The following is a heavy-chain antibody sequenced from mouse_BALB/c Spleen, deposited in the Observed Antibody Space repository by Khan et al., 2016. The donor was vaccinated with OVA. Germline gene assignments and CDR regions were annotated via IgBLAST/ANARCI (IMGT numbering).Heavy chain of an antibody. CDR3: ARGGFASPFAY. Sequence: VRLQQSGPELVKPGASVKIPCKASGYAFSDYNMDWVKQSHGKSLEWIGDITPNNGGTSYNQKFKDKATLTVDKSSNTAYMELRSLTSEDTAVYYCARGGFASPFAYWGQGTLVTVSA. V-gene: IGHV1-18*01. CDR2: ITPNNGGT. D-gene: IGHD6-2*01. CDR1: GYAFSDYN. J-gene: IGHJ3*01.